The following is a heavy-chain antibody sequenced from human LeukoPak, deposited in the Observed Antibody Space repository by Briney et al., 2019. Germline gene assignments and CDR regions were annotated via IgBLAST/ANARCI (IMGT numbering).Heavy chain of an antibody. CDR3: ARGLGRAYHYYCMDV. V-gene: IGHV3-48*03. CDR1: GFTFSSYE. J-gene: IGHJ6*03. Sequence: GGSLRLSCAASGFTFSSYEMNWVHQAPGKGLEWVSYINSGGSTVYYADSVKGRFTISRDNAKNSLYLQMNSLRAEDTAVYYCARGLGRAYHYYCMDVWGKGTMVTVFS. D-gene: IGHD1-1*01. CDR2: INSGGSTV.